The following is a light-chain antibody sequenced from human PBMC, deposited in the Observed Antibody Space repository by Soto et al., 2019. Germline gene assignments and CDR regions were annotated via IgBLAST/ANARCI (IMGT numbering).Light chain of an antibody. J-gene: IGLJ3*02. CDR1: SSDVGSYDH. Sequence: QSALTQPPSASGSPGQSVTISCAGTSSDVGSYDHVSWYQQHPGKAPKLMIYDVSKRPSGVPDRFSGSKSGNAASLTVSGLQTEDVADYYCSSFAGSNNVVFGGVTKLTGL. V-gene: IGLV2-8*01. CDR3: SSFAGSNNVV. CDR2: DVS.